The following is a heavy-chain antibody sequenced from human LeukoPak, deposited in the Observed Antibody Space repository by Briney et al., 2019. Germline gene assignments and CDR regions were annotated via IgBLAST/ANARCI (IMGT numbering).Heavy chain of an antibody. CDR3: AKGGGGYSSSWGANQIDY. V-gene: IGHV3-30*18. CDR2: ISYDGSNK. D-gene: IGHD6-13*01. Sequence: GRSLRLSCAASGFTFSGYGMHWVRQAPGKGLEWVAVISYDGSNKYYADSVKGRFTISRDNSKNTLYLQMNSLRAEDTAVYYCAKGGGGYSSSWGANQIDYWGQGTLVTVSS. J-gene: IGHJ4*02. CDR1: GFTFSGYG.